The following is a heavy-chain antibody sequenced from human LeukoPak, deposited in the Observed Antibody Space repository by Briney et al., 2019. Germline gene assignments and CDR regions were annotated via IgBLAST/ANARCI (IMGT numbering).Heavy chain of an antibody. V-gene: IGHV3-64*01. CDR1: GFTFNTFT. CDR2: ISSNGNNK. Sequence: GGSLRLSCAASGFTFNTFTMYWVRQAPGKGLEYVSAISSNGNNKYYTKCVKGRFTNSRDNSKNTAYIQMGSLRGGDMAVYYCARGTLWVGELLYLFDNWGQGTLVTVSS. CDR3: ARGTLWVGELLYLFDN. D-gene: IGHD3-10*01. J-gene: IGHJ4*02.